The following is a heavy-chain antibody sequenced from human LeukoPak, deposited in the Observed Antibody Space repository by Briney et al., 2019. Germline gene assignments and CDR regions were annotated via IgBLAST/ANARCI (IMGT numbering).Heavy chain of an antibody. J-gene: IGHJ3*02. Sequence: GGSLRLSCAASGFTFSSYWMSWVRQAPGKGLEWVANIKQDGSEKYYVDSVKGRFTISRDNAKNSLYLQMNSLRAEDTALYYCAREDEYYYDSSARGAFDIWGQGTMVTVSS. CDR3: AREDEYYYDSSARGAFDI. CDR1: GFTFSSYW. V-gene: IGHV3-7*03. CDR2: IKQDGSEK. D-gene: IGHD3-22*01.